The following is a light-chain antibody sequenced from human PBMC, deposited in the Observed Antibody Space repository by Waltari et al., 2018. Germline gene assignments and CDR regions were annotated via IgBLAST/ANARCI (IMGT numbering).Light chain of an antibody. Sequence: QSALTQPASVSGSPGQSITISCTGTSSDVGGFNFVSWYQQHPGKAPKLMIYDVSNRPSWVSNRFSGSKSGNTASLTISGLQAEDEAHYYCSSYISSDTLELFGGGTSLTV. CDR1: SSDVGGFNF. V-gene: IGLV2-14*03. CDR3: SSYISSDTLEL. J-gene: IGLJ2*01. CDR2: DVS.